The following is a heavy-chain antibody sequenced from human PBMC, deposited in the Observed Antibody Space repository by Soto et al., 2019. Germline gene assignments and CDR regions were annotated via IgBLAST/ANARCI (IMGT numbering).Heavy chain of an antibody. CDR3: ARDLVAANYYYGMDV. CDR1: GGTFSTYT. J-gene: IGHJ6*02. CDR2: IIPVLGIA. V-gene: IGHV1-69*04. D-gene: IGHD2-15*01. Sequence: SVKVSCKASGGTFSTYTITWLRQAPGQGPEWMGRIIPVLGIANYAQKFQGRITITADKSTSTAYMELSSLRSDDTAVYYCARDLVAANYYYGMDVWGQGTTVTVSS.